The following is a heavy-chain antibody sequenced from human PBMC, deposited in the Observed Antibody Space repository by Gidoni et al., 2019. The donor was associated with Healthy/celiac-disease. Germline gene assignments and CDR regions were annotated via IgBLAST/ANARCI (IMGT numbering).Heavy chain of an antibody. CDR2: IYYSGST. CDR1: GRPLISGGYY. CDR3: ARATRSPIGSGANWFDP. Sequence: QVQLQESGPGLVKPSHTLSLTCTVPGRPLISGGYYWSWIRQQPEKGMEWIGYIYYSGSTYYNPSLKSLVTISVDTSKNQFSLKLSSVTAADTAVYYCARATRSPIGSGANWFDPWGQGTLVTVSS. J-gene: IGHJ5*02. V-gene: IGHV4-31*01. D-gene: IGHD3-10*01.